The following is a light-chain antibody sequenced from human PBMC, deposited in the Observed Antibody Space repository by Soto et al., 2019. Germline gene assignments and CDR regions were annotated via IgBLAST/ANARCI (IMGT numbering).Light chain of an antibody. CDR3: CSYAGSYTHYV. J-gene: IGLJ1*01. CDR2: DVS. CDR1: SSDVGGYNY. V-gene: IGLV2-11*01. Sequence: QSVLTQPRSVSGSPGQSVTICCTGTSSDVGGYNYVSWYQQHPGKAPKLMIYDVSKRPSGVPDRFSGSKSGNTASLTISGLQAEDEVDYYCCSYAGSYTHYVFGTGTKVTVL.